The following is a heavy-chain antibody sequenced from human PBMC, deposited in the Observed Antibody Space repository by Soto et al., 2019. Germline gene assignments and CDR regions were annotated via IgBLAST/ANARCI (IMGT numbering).Heavy chain of an antibody. Sequence: SETLSLTCTVSGGSISSSSYYWGWIRQPPGKGLEWIGSIYYSGSTYYNPSLKSRVTISVDTSKNQFSLKLSSVTAADTAVYYCATSSGYDLGTFDYWGQGTLVTVSS. J-gene: IGHJ4*02. D-gene: IGHD5-12*01. CDR3: ATSSGYDLGTFDY. CDR2: IYYSGST. CDR1: GGSISSSSYY. V-gene: IGHV4-39*01.